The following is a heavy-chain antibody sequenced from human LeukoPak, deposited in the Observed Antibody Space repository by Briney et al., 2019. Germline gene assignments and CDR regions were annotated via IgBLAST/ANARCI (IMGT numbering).Heavy chain of an antibody. CDR3: ARDAPYDSSGYPYYYYGMDV. CDR1: GYTFTSYG. D-gene: IGHD3-22*01. V-gene: IGHV1-18*01. CDR2: ISAYNGNT. J-gene: IGHJ6*02. Sequence: GASVTVSCKASGYTFTSYGISWVRQAPGQGLEGMGWISAYNGNTNYAQKLQGRVTMTTDTSTSSAYMELRSLRSDDTAVYYCARDAPYDSSGYPYYYYGMDVWGQGTTVTVSS.